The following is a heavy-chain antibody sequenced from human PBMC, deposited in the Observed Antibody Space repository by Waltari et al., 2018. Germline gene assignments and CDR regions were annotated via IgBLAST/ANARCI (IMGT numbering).Heavy chain of an antibody. CDR2: SSGHGGITT. J-gene: IGHJ6*02. V-gene: IGHV3-48*03. D-gene: IGHD3-22*01. CDR3: VRVTSGYDYGDAGYYYGMDV. Sequence: EVQLVESGGGLVQPGGSLRLSCAGSGFTFSNYEMHWVRQARGKGVGGVSKSSGHGGITTYYAVSGKGRFTMSRDNAKDSLYLQMNSLRAEDTAVYYCVRVTSGYDYGDAGYYYGMDVWGQGSTVTVSS. CDR1: GFTFSNYE.